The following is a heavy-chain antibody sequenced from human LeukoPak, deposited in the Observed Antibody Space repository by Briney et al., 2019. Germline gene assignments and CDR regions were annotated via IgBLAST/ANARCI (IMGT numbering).Heavy chain of an antibody. J-gene: IGHJ4*02. CDR2: ISSSGTTM. D-gene: IGHD6-13*01. CDR1: GFTFSDYY. Sequence: GGSLRLSCAASGFTFSDYYMSWIRQAPGKGLERVSYISSSGTTMSYADSVKGRFTVSRDNAKNSLYLQMNSLRAEDTAVYYCARVGSIAAAGTPDYWGQGTLVTVSS. V-gene: IGHV3-11*01. CDR3: ARVGSIAAAGTPDY.